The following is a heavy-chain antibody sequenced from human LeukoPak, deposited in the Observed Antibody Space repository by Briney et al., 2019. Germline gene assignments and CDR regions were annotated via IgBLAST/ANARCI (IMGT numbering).Heavy chain of an antibody. CDR3: ARDEGYYFDY. V-gene: IGHV4-31*11. CDR2: IHYSGST. J-gene: IGHJ4*02. CDR1: GGSFSGYY. Sequence: SETLSLTCAVYGGSFSGYYWSWIRQHPGKGLEWIGYIHYSGSTYYNPSLKSRVTMSVDTSKSQFSLKLSSVTAADTAVYYCARDEGYYFDYWGQGTLVTVSS.